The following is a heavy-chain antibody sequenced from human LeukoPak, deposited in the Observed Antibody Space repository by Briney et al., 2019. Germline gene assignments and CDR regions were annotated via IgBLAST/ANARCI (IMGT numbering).Heavy chain of an antibody. CDR1: GGSFSGYY. Sequence: SETLSLTCAVYGGSFSGYYWSWIRQPPGKGLEWIGEINHSGSTNYNPSLKSRVTISVDTSKNQFSLKLSSVTAADTAVYYCARGQPRELAAAGYEPASYFDYWGQGTLVTVSS. D-gene: IGHD6-13*01. J-gene: IGHJ4*02. CDR2: INHSGST. V-gene: IGHV4-34*01. CDR3: ARGQPRELAAAGYEPASYFDY.